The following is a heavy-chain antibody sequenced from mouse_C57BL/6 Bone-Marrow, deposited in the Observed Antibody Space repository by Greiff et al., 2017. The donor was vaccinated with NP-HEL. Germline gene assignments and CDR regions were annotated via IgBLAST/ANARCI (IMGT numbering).Heavy chain of an antibody. J-gene: IGHJ3*01. CDR2: ISSGSSTI. V-gene: IGHV5-17*01. CDR1: GFTFSDYG. CDR3: ARAAWFAY. Sequence: EVKLVESGGGLVKPGGSLKLSCAASGFTFSDYGMHWVRQAPEKGLEWVAYISSGSSTIYYADTVKGRFTISRDNAKNTLFLQITSLWSEGTARYCCARAAWFAYWGQVTLVTVSA.